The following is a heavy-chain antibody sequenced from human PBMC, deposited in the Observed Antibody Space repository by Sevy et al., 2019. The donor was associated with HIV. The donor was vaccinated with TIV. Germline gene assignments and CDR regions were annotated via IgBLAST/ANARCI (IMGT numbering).Heavy chain of an antibody. CDR1: GFIFSGYT. CDR3: ARVGLGDCSGTNCSPNDY. CDR2: ISSGSSFI. J-gene: IGHJ4*02. V-gene: IGHV3-21*01. Sequence: GGSLRLSCAASGFIFSGYTMNWVRQAPGKGLEWVSSISSGSSFIYYADSLQGRFIISRDNARKSLYLQMNNLRVEETAVYYCARVGLGDCSGTNCSPNDYWGQGTLVTVSS. D-gene: IGHD2-2*01.